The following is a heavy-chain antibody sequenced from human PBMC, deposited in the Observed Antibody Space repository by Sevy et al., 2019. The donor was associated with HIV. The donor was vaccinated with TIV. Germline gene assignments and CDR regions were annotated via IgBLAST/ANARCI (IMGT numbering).Heavy chain of an antibody. V-gene: IGHV3-23*01. J-gene: IGHJ4*02. CDR3: AKDPGSFAAGIPIDY. Sequence: GGSRRLSCAASGFTFSSYAMSWVRQAPGKGLEWVSAISGSSGSTYYADSVKGRFTISRDNSKNTLYLQMNSLRAEDTAVYYCAKDPGSFAAGIPIDYWGQGTLVTVSS. CDR2: ISGSSGST. CDR1: GFTFSSYA. D-gene: IGHD6-13*01.